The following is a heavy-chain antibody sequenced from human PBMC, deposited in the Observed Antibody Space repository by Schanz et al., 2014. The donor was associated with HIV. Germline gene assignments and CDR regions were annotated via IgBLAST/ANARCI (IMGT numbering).Heavy chain of an antibody. V-gene: IGHV3-21*04. CDR3: AKNGITDYFDY. J-gene: IGHJ4*02. Sequence: EVQLLESGGGLVKPGGSLRLSCSVSGFTFSSYGMNWVRQAPGKGLEWVSSITSGGYIYYADSVKGRFTISRDNSKNTVYLQMNSLRAEDTAIYYCAKNGITDYFDYWGQGSLVTVSS. CDR2: ITSGGYI. CDR1: GFTFSSYG. D-gene: IGHD1-26*01.